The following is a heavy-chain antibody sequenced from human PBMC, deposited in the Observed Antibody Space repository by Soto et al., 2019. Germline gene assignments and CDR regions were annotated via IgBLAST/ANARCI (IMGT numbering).Heavy chain of an antibody. CDR3: ARKEPGLQPGSYFDY. D-gene: IGHD4-4*01. Sequence: SETLSLTCTISGGSISGYYWTWIRQSPGKGLEYIGYIYYSGSTNYNPSLNSRVTISADTSKNQFSLKLSSVTAADTAVYYCARKEPGLQPGSYFDYWGQGTLVTVYS. V-gene: IGHV4-59*12. J-gene: IGHJ4*02. CDR2: IYYSGST. CDR1: GGSISGYY.